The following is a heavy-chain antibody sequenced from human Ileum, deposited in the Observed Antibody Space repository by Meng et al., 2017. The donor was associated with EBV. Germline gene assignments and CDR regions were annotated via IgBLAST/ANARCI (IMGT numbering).Heavy chain of an antibody. Sequence: EEQLVESGASLLQPGWSCRLSCPVSGCACITFWMHWVRQAPGKGLVWVSRISPDGSRTNYADSVKGRFTISRDNAKNMVYLQMSSLRAEDTAVYHCFLVSTVTQPDFWGPGTLVTVSS. CDR3: FLVSTVTQPDF. V-gene: IGHV3-74*01. CDR1: GCACITFW. J-gene: IGHJ4*02. D-gene: IGHD5/OR15-5a*01. CDR2: ISPDGSRT.